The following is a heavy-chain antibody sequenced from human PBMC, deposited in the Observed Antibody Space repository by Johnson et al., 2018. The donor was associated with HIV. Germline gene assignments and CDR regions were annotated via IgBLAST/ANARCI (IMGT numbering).Heavy chain of an antibody. Sequence: VRLVESGGGLVQPGGSLRLSCAASGFAFNNYWMHWVRQAPGKGLVWVSRFNNDGNTTTYADSVKGRFTISRDNAKNTLYLQMDSLRAEDTAVYYCARYGLSYAFDIWGQGTMVTVSS. D-gene: IGHD2-2*01. CDR2: FNNDGNTT. V-gene: IGHV3-74*01. CDR1: GFAFNNYW. J-gene: IGHJ3*02. CDR3: ARYGLSYAFDI.